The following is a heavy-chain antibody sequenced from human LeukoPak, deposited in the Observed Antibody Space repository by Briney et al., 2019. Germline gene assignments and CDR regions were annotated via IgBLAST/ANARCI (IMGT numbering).Heavy chain of an antibody. J-gene: IGHJ3*02. CDR3: AREDGTAMDNAFDI. D-gene: IGHD5-18*01. Sequence: SETLSLTCTVSGDSISSRSYYWGWIRQPPGKGLEWIGSIYYSEGTYYNPSLKSRVTISEDPSKNQFSLKLRSVTAADTAVYYCAREDGTAMDNAFDIWSQGTMVTVSS. CDR1: GDSISSRSYY. CDR2: IYYSEGT. V-gene: IGHV4-39*07.